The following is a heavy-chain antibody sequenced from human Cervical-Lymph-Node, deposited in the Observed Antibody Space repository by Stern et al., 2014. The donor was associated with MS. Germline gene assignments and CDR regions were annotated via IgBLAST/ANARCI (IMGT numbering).Heavy chain of an antibody. Sequence: QVQLVQSGAEVKKPGSSVKVSCKASGGTFSSYAFSWVRQAPGQGLEWMGGIIPIIGTANYAQKFQDRVTITADDSIKTAYMEVSSLRSEDTAVYYCARDQRHYGSGHYAFDIWGQGTMVTVSS. V-gene: IGHV1-69*01. D-gene: IGHD3-10*01. CDR2: IIPIIGTA. CDR1: GGTFSSYA. CDR3: ARDQRHYGSGHYAFDI. J-gene: IGHJ3*02.